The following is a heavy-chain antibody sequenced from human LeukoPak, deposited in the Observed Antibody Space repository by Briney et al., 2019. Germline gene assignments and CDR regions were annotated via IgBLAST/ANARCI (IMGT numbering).Heavy chain of an antibody. V-gene: IGHV3-30*02. D-gene: IGHD2-2*01. CDR2: MENDGTKK. J-gene: IGHJ6*03. CDR1: GLTFSNYG. CDR3: VRNRGTPGAPSWNYMDV. Sequence: PGGPLRLSCAAAGLTFSNYGMHWVRQAPGKGLEWVAFMENDGTKKYDVDSVMGRFTISRDNSKSTLYLQMNSVRAEDTAVYYCVRNRGTPGAPSWNYMDVWGKGTTVTVSS.